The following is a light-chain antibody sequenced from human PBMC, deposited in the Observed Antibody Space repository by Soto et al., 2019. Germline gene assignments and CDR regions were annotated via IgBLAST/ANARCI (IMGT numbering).Light chain of an antibody. CDR3: QQYFEWPPMT. J-gene: IGKJ1*01. V-gene: IGKV3-15*01. CDR2: GAS. Sequence: LITHSPSTLSVSPGERATLSCWASGTVATNLAWYQQKPGQAPRLLISGASTRAAGISDRFRGSGSGTEFTLTISSLRSEDSAIYYCQQYFEWPPMTFGQGTKVDIK. CDR1: GTVATN.